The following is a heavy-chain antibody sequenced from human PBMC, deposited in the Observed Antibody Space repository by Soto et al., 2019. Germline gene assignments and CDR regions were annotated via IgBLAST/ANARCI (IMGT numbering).Heavy chain of an antibody. CDR2: ISSSRSYI. Sequence: EVQLVESGGGLVKPGGSLRLSCAASGFTFSSYSMNWVRQAPGKGLEWVSSISSSRSYIYYADSVKGRFTISRDNAKNALYLQMNRLRADVTAVYYCERLTSYDSSGYYCHWGQGTLVTVSS. CDR1: GFTFSSYS. V-gene: IGHV3-21*01. D-gene: IGHD3-22*01. CDR3: ERLTSYDSSGYYCH. J-gene: IGHJ4*02.